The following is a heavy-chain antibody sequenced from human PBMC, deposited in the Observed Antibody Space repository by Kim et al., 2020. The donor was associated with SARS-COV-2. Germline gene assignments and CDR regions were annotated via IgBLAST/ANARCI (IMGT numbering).Heavy chain of an antibody. J-gene: IGHJ5*02. V-gene: IGHV3-23*01. CDR1: GFTFSSYA. D-gene: IGHD3-10*01. CDR3: AKDSPDLLLWFGAPPQEDWFDP. Sequence: GGSLRLSCAASGFTFSSYAMSWVRQAPGKGLEWVSAISGSGGSTYYADSVKGRFSISRDNSKNTLYLQMNSLRAEDTAVYYCAKDSPDLLLWFGAPPQEDWFDPWGQGTLVTVSS. CDR2: ISGSGGST.